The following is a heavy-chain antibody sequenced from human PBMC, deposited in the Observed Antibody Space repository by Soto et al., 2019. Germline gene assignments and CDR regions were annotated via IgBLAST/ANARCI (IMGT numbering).Heavy chain of an antibody. J-gene: IGHJ6*02. CDR2: ISTDNGNT. CDR3: ARDQGITTFGVYSMYYYGMDV. Sequence: QVQLVQSGAEVKKPGASVKVSCKASGYTFTNSGINWVRQAPGQGLEWMGWISTDNGNTNYAQHLQGRVSMTTDTSTSTAYMDLRSLRSEDTAVYYCARDQGITTFGVYSMYYYGMDVWGQGTTVTVSS. CDR1: GYTFTNSG. V-gene: IGHV1-18*01. D-gene: IGHD3-3*01.